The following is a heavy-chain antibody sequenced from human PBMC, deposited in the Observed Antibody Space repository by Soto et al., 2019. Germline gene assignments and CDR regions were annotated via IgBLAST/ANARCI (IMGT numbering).Heavy chain of an antibody. V-gene: IGHV1-69*13. CDR2: IIPIFGTA. D-gene: IGHD3-9*01. CDR1: GGTFSSYA. CDR3: ARAFTGTEQGTYFDY. J-gene: IGHJ4*02. Sequence: GASVKVSCKASGGTFSSYAISWVRQAPGQGLEWMGGIIPIFGTANYAQKFQGRVTITADESTSTAYMELSSLRSEDTAVYYCARAFTGTEQGTYFDYWGQGTLVTVSS.